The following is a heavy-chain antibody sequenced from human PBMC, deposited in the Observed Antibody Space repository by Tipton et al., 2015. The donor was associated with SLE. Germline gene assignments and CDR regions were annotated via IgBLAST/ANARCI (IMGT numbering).Heavy chain of an antibody. CDR2: ISSSSSYI. D-gene: IGHD1-7*01. V-gene: IGHV3-21*01. CDR1: GFTFSSYS. Sequence: GSLRLSCAASGFTFSSYSMNWVRQAPGKGLEWVSSISSSSSYIYYADSVKGRFTISRDNAKNSLYLQMNSLRAEDTAVYYCAKDRDWNYGPGAFDVWGQGTMVTVSS. J-gene: IGHJ3*01. CDR3: AKDRDWNYGPGAFDV.